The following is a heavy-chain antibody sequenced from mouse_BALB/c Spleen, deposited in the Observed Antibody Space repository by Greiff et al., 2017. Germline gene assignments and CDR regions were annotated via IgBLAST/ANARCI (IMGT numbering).Heavy chain of an antibody. Sequence: QVQLQQSGAELMKPGASVKISCKATGYTFSSYWIEWVKQRPGHGLEWIGEILPGSGSTNYNEKFKGKATFTADTSSNTAYMQLSSLTSEDSAVYYCARMVTLYYYAMDYWGQGTSVTVSA. V-gene: IGHV1-9*01. CDR1: GYTFSSYW. CDR3: ARMVTLYYYAMDY. D-gene: IGHD2-3*01. J-gene: IGHJ4*01. CDR2: ILPGSGST.